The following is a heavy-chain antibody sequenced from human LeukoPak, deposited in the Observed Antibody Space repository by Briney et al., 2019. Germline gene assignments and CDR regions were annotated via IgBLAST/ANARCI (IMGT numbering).Heavy chain of an antibody. CDR2: IYYSGST. CDR1: GGSVSSGSYY. Sequence: SETLSLTCTVSGGSVSSGSYYWSWIRQPPGKGLEWIGYIYYSGSTNYNPSLKSRVTISVDTSKNQFSLKLSSVTAADTAVYYCARDIGSSWGVMEFDYWGQGTLVTVS. CDR3: ARDIGSSWGVMEFDY. V-gene: IGHV4-61*01. D-gene: IGHD6-13*01. J-gene: IGHJ4*02.